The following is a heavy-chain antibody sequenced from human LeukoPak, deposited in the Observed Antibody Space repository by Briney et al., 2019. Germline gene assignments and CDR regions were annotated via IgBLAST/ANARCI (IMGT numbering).Heavy chain of an antibody. V-gene: IGHV1-69*04. CDR1: GGTFGSYA. D-gene: IGHD3-16*01. CDR3: ATQRGAYYFDY. J-gene: IGHJ4*02. Sequence: SVKVSCKASGGTFGSYAISWVRQAPGQGLEWMGRIIPILGIANYAQKFQGRVTITADKSTSTAYMELSSLRSEDTAVYYCATQRGAYYFDYWGQGTLVTVSS. CDR2: IIPILGIA.